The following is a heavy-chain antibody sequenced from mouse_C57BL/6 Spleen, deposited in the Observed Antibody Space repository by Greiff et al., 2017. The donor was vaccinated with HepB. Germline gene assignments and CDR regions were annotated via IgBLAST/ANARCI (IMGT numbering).Heavy chain of an antibody. CDR3: ARGTMVTTNFDY. Sequence: QVQLQQSGAELVRPGTSVKVSCKASGYAFTNYLIGWVKQRPGQGLEWIGVINPGSGGTNYNEKFKGKATLTADKSSSTAYMQLSSLTSEDSAVYFCARGTMVTTNFDYWGQGTTLTVSS. D-gene: IGHD2-2*01. V-gene: IGHV1-54*01. CDR2: INPGSGGT. J-gene: IGHJ2*01. CDR1: GYAFTNYL.